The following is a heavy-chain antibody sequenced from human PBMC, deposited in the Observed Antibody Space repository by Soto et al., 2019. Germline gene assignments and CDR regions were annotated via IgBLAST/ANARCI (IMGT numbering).Heavy chain of an antibody. CDR1: GFTFSSYW. CDR3: ARDSGDYIWGSYRSHFDY. V-gene: IGHV3-7*01. J-gene: IGHJ4*02. Sequence: GGSLRLSCAASGFTFSSYWMSWVRQAPGKGLEWVANIKQDGSEKYYVDSVKGRFTISRDNAKNSLYLQMNSLRAEDTAVYYCARDSGDYIWGSYRSHFDYWGQGTLVTVSS. CDR2: IKQDGSEK. D-gene: IGHD3-16*02.